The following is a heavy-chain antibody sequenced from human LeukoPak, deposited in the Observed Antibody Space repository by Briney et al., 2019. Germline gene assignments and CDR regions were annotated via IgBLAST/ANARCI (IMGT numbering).Heavy chain of an antibody. D-gene: IGHD6-19*01. J-gene: IGHJ4*02. CDR3: ARGGYSSGWYYHFDY. V-gene: IGHV3-66*01. Sequence: GGSLRLSCAASGFTVSSNYMNWVRQAPGKGLEWVSLLHSGGNAYYADSVKGRFTISRDNSENTLYLEMISLRAEDTAVYYCARGGYSSGWYYHFDYWGQGTLVTVSS. CDR1: GFTVSSNY. CDR2: LHSGGNA.